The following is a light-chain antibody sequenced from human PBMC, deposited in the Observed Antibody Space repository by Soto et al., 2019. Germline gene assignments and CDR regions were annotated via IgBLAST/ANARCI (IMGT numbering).Light chain of an antibody. CDR3: QQDGQWPST. Sequence: EIVMTQSPATLSVSPGERATLSCRASQSVNSNYLDWYQQKRGQASRLLIYDISKRATDIPDRFSGSGSGTAFTLTISSRQPENFATYCCQQDGQWPSTFGQGTRLEIK. J-gene: IGKJ5*01. CDR2: DIS. CDR1: QSVNSN. V-gene: IGKV3D-15*01.